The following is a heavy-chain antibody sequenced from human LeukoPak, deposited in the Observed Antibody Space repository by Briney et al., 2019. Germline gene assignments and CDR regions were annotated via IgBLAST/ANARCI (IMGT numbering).Heavy chain of an antibody. CDR1: GGSISSYY. V-gene: IGHV4-59*01. Sequence: PSETLSLTCTVSGGSISSYYWSWIRQPPGKGLEWIGYMYYSGTINYNPSLESRVTISVDTSKNQFSLKLSSVTAADTAVYYCARAWATDYFDYWGQGTLVTVSS. J-gene: IGHJ4*02. CDR3: ARAWATDYFDY. CDR2: MYYSGTI.